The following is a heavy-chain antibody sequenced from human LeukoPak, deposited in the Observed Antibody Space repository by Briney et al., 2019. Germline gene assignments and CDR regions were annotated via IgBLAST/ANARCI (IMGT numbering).Heavy chain of an antibody. CDR1: GGSISSYY. D-gene: IGHD4-17*01. J-gene: IGHJ4*02. CDR2: IYTSGST. Sequence: PSETLSLTCTVSGGSISSYYWSWIRQPAGKGLEWIGRIYTSGSTNYNPSLKGRVTMSVDTSKNQFSLKLSSVTAADTAVYYCARDAGEYEDYGRFDYWGQGTLVTVSS. CDR3: ARDAGEYEDYGRFDY. V-gene: IGHV4-4*07.